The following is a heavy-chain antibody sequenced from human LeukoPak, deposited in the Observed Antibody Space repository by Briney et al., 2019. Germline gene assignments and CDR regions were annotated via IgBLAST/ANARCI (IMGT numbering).Heavy chain of an antibody. J-gene: IGHJ6*03. D-gene: IGHD3-10*01. CDR3: AREPPRLWFGETQGPRGAVYYYYMDV. CDR2: IIPIFGTA. V-gene: IGHV1-69*05. CDR1: GGTFSSYA. Sequence: GASVKVSCKASGGTFSSYAISWARQAPGQGLEWMGRIIPIFGTANYAQKFQGRVTITTDESTSTAYMELSSLRSEDTAVYYCAREPPRLWFGETQGPRGAVYYYYMDVWGKGTTVTVSS.